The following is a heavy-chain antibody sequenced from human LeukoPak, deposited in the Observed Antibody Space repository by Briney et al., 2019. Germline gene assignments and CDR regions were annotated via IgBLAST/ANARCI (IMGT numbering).Heavy chain of an antibody. D-gene: IGHD3-9*01. V-gene: IGHV4-34*01. CDR3: ARGMARYYDILTGYSH. CDR1: GGFFSGYY. Sequence: PSETLSLTCAVYGGFFSGYYWSWIRQPPGKGLEWIGEINHSGSTNHNPSLKSRVTISVDTSKNQFSLKLSSVTVADTAVYYCARGMARYYDILTGYSHWGQGTLVTVSS. CDR2: INHSGST. J-gene: IGHJ4*02.